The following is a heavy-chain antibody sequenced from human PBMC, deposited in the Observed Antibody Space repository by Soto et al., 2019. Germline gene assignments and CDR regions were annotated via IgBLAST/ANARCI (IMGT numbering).Heavy chain of an antibody. CDR3: ARYAIYGDYDQMGGAFDI. V-gene: IGHV1-24*01. D-gene: IGHD4-17*01. CDR1: GYILTELS. Sequence: QVRLVQSGAEVKKPGASVKVSCKVSGYILTELSMHWVRQAPGKGLEWMGSFDPEDGETIYAQKFQGRVTMTEDTSTDTAYMELSSLRSEDTAVYYCARYAIYGDYDQMGGAFDIWGQGTMVTVSS. J-gene: IGHJ3*02. CDR2: FDPEDGET.